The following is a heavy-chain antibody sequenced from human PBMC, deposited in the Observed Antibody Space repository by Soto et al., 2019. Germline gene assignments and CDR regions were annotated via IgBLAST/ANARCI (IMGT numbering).Heavy chain of an antibody. Sequence: GGSLRLSCTASGFMFSSYVMSWVRQAPGNGLEWVSGISGSGGSTNYADSVKGRFTISRDNSKNMVYLQMNSLRTEDTALYYCAKDKFGYSSTWYSPGFDYWGQGXLVTVSS. D-gene: IGHD6-13*01. CDR2: ISGSGGST. V-gene: IGHV3-23*01. CDR1: GFMFSSYV. J-gene: IGHJ4*02. CDR3: AKDKFGYSSTWYSPGFDY.